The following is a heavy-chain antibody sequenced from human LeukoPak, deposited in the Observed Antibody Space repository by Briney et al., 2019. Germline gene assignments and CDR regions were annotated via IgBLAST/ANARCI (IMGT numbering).Heavy chain of an antibody. J-gene: IGHJ4*02. CDR1: GYISSNFFSSYG. Sequence: GASVKVSCKASGYISSNFFSSYGITWVRQAPGQGLEWMGWISPYNGKTKFAQKFQGRVTIRADTSTSTGYMELRSLRSDDTAVYYCASGYYSDGNGYSPADYWGQGTLVTVSS. CDR3: ASGYYSDGNGYSPADY. V-gene: IGHV1-18*01. CDR2: ISPYNGKT. D-gene: IGHD3-22*01.